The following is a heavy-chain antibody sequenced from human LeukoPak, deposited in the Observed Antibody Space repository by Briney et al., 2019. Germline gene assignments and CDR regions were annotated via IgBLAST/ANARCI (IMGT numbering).Heavy chain of an antibody. CDR1: GGSISSSTYY. Sequence: PSETLSLTCTVSGGSISSSTYYWGWIRQPPGKGLEWIGDVFYSGSNNYNPSLKSRLTISLDTSKNQFSLNLRSVTATDTAMYYCARRNTADASIDFWGQGTLVTASS. J-gene: IGHJ4*02. D-gene: IGHD4-17*01. V-gene: IGHV4-61*05. CDR2: VFYSGSN. CDR3: ARRNTADASIDF.